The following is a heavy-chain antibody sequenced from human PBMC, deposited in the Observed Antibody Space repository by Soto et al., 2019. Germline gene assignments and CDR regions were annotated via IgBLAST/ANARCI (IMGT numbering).Heavy chain of an antibody. CDR2: INHSGST. CDR1: GGSFSGYY. J-gene: IGHJ4*02. V-gene: IGHV4-34*01. CDR3: ARFRDPYYYDSSGYSRRVYYFDY. D-gene: IGHD3-22*01. Sequence: PSETLSLTCAVYGGSFSGYYWSWIRQPPGKGQEWIGEINHSGSTNYNPSLKSRVTISVDTSKNQFSLKLSSVTAADTAVYYCARFRDPYYYDSSGYSRRVYYFDYWGQGTLVTVSS.